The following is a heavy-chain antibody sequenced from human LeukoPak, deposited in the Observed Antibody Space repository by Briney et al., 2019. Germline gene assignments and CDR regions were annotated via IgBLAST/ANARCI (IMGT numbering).Heavy chain of an antibody. Sequence: GGSLRLSCAASGFTFSSYSMNWVRQAPGKGLEWVSYISSSSSTIYYADSVKGRFTISRDNAKNSLYLQMNSLRAEDTAVYYCARDNTPSPYYDSSGPTDYWGQGTLVTVSS. CDR2: ISSSSSTI. V-gene: IGHV3-48*01. CDR3: ARDNTPSPYYDSSGPTDY. J-gene: IGHJ4*02. D-gene: IGHD3-22*01. CDR1: GFTFSSYS.